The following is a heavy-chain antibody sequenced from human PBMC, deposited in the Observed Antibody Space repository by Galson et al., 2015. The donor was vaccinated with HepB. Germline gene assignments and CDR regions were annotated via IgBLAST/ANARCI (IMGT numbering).Heavy chain of an antibody. V-gene: IGHV1-46*01. Sequence: SVKVSCKASAYTFTRYYVHWVRQAPGQGLEWMGIINPSGDSTTYAQKFEGRVTMTRDTSTSTVYMDLSSLRSEDTAVYYCAREAGSTPRGPWFDPWGQGTLVTVSS. J-gene: IGHJ5*02. CDR3: AREAGSTPRGPWFDP. CDR1: AYTFTRYY. CDR2: INPSGDST. D-gene: IGHD2-15*01.